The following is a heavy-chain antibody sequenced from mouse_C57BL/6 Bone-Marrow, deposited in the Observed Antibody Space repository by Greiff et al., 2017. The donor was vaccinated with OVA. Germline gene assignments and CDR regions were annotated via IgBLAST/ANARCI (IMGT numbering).Heavy chain of an antibody. D-gene: IGHD1-1*01. V-gene: IGHV7-3*01. CDR1: GFTFTNYY. J-gene: IGHJ2*01. CDR3: ARYKGRVAVDYFDY. CDR2: IRNKPNGSTT. Sequence: EVKLQESGGGLVQPGDSLSLSCAASGFTFTNYYMSWVRQPPGKALEWLAFIRNKPNGSTTEYSASVKGRFTISRDNSQSILYLQRNALRAEDRATYYCARYKGRVAVDYFDYWGQGTALTVSS.